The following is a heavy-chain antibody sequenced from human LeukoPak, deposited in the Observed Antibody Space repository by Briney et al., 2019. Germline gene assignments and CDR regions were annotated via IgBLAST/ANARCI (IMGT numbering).Heavy chain of an antibody. CDR2: ISGSGGST. Sequence: GGSLRLSCAASGFTSSSYAMSWVRQAPGKGLEWVSAISGSGGSTYYADSVKGRFTISRDNSKNTLYLQMNSLRAEDTAVYYCAKGGGDYGYYYYGMDVWGQGTTVTVSS. CDR1: GFTSSSYA. D-gene: IGHD4-17*01. CDR3: AKGGGDYGYYYYGMDV. J-gene: IGHJ6*02. V-gene: IGHV3-23*01.